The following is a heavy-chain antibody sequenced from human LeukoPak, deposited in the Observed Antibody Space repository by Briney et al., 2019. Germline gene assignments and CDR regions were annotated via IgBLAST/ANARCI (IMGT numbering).Heavy chain of an antibody. V-gene: IGHV4-59*01. J-gene: IGHJ4*02. D-gene: IGHD1-26*01. Sequence: SETLSLTCTVAGGSISSYYWSWVRQPPGKGLEWIGYIYYSGSTNYNPSLKSRVTISVDTSKNQFSLKLSSVTAADTAVYYCARGILGATRFDYWGQGTLVTVSS. CDR2: IYYSGST. CDR3: ARGILGATRFDY. CDR1: GGSISSYY.